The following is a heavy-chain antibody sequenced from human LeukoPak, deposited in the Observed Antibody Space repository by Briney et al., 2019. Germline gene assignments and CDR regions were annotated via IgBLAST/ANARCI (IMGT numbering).Heavy chain of an antibody. D-gene: IGHD3-10*02. CDR2: IKQDGSEI. Sequence: PGGSLRLSCAASGFTFSSYWMSWVRQAPGKGLEWVANIKQDGSEIYYVDYVKGRFTISRDNAKNSLYLQMNSLRAEDTAVYYCAELGITMIGGVWGKGTTVTISS. CDR1: GFTFSSYW. J-gene: IGHJ6*04. CDR3: AELGITMIGGV. V-gene: IGHV3-7*01.